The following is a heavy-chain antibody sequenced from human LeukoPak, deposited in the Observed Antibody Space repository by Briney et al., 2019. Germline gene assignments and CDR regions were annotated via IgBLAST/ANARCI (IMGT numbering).Heavy chain of an antibody. CDR1: GFTFSDYY. CDR2: ISSSGSTI. V-gene: IGHV3-11*04. D-gene: IGHD6-13*01. J-gene: IGHJ4*02. Sequence: PGGSLRLSCAASGFTFSDYYMSWIRQAPGKGLELVSYISSSGSTIYYADSVKGRFTISRDNAKNSLYLQMNSLRAEDTALYYCARPYSSKGYYFDYWGQGTLVTVSS. CDR3: ARPYSSKGYYFDY.